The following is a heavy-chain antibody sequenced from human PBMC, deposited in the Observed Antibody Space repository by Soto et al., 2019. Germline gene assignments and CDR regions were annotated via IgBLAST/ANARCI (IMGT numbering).Heavy chain of an antibody. CDR2: IIPIFGTA. V-gene: IGHV1-69*13. CDR3: AVWLVRGRAHYYYGMDV. Sequence: SVKVSCKASGGTFSSYAISWVRQAPGQGLEWMGGIIPIFGTANYAQKFQGRVTITADESTSTAYMELSSLRSEDTAVYYCAVWLVRGRAHYYYGMDVWGQGTTVTVSS. CDR1: GGTFSSYA. J-gene: IGHJ6*02. D-gene: IGHD6-19*01.